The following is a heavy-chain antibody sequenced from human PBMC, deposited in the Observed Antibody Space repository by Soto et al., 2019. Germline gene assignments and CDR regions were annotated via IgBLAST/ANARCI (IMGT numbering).Heavy chain of an antibody. CDR1: GASVSSASYY. Sequence: NPSETLSLTCTVSGASVSSASYYWSWIRQPPGKGLEWIGYIYYSGRTDYNPSLKSRVTISLDTSKNQFSLKLNSVTAADTAIYYCAGAVNDYDSRGYRTSYFDYWGHGTLVTVSS. CDR2: IYYSGRT. J-gene: IGHJ4*01. D-gene: IGHD3-22*01. CDR3: AGAVNDYDSRGYRTSYFDY. V-gene: IGHV4-61*01.